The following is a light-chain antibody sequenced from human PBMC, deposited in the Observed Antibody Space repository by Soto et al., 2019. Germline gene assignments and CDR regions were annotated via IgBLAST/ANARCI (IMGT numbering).Light chain of an antibody. CDR1: SSDVGGYNY. CDR3: SSYTSSSTDV. Sequence: QSVLTQPASVSGSPGQSITISCTGTSSDVGGYNYVSWYQQHPGKAPKLMIYDVNTRPSGVSNRFSGSKSGNTASLTISGLQAEDESDYYCSSYTSSSTDVFGTGTKLTVL. V-gene: IGLV2-14*01. J-gene: IGLJ1*01. CDR2: DVN.